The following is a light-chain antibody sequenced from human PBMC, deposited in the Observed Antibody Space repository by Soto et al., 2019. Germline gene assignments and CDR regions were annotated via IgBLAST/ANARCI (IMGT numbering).Light chain of an antibody. Sequence: DIQMTQSPSSLSASVGDRVTITCRASQGISTYLKRYQQKPGKAPKLLIYAASSLQSGVTSRFSGSGSETDFTLTITSLQPDDFGTYYCQQYNNYWGTFGQGTKVDIK. J-gene: IGKJ1*01. CDR2: AAS. CDR3: QQYNNYWGT. V-gene: IGKV1-39*01. CDR1: QGISTY.